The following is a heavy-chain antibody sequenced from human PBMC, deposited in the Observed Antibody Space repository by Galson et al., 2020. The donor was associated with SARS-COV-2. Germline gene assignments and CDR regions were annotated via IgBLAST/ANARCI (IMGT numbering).Heavy chain of an antibody. CDR1: GFTFSDYW. CDR2: IKQDGSFE. V-gene: IGHV3-7*03. J-gene: IGHJ4*02. CDR3: AGGTGYIIDY. D-gene: IGHD3-9*01. Sequence: GESLKISCAASGFTFSDYWMNWVRQAPGKGLEWVANIKQDGSFESYVESVKGRFTISRDNAKKSLSLQMNSLRAEDAAVYYCAGGTGYIIDYWGQGTLVTVSS.